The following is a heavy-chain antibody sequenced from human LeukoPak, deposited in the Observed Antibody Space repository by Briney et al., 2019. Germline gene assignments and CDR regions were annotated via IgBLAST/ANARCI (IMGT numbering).Heavy chain of an antibody. CDR1: GYTFTSYY. J-gene: IGHJ5*02. V-gene: IGHV1-46*01. CDR3: AREGYYYDSSGTRKNWFDP. Sequence: GASVKVSCKASGYTFTSYYMHWVRQAPGQGLEWMGIINPSGGSTSYAQKFQGRVTMTRDTSTSTVYMELSSLRSEDTAVYYCAREGYYYDSSGTRKNWFDPWGQGTLVTVSS. D-gene: IGHD3-22*01. CDR2: INPSGGST.